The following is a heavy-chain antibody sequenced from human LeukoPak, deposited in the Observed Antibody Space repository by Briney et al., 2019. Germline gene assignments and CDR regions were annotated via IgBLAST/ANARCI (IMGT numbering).Heavy chain of an antibody. Sequence: PGGSLRLSCAASGFTVSTYAMSWVRQAPGKGLEWVSAISGGGGSSYYADSVKGRFTISRDNSKNTLYLQMNSLRAEDTAAYYCAKRRDGFDIWGQGTMVTVSS. CDR1: GFTVSTYA. J-gene: IGHJ3*02. CDR3: AKRRDGFDI. CDR2: ISGGGGSS. V-gene: IGHV3-23*01.